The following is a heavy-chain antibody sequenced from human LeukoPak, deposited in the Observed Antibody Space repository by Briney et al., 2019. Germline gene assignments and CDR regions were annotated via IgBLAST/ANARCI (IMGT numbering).Heavy chain of an antibody. J-gene: IGHJ6*02. CDR3: ARIGGEIPHVLRFLEWLPHQTYYYYGMDV. V-gene: IGHV1-8*01. Sequence: ASVKVSCKASGYTFTSYDINWVRQATGQGLEWMGWMNPNSGNTGYAQKFQGRVTMTRNTSISTAYMELSSLRSEDTAVYYCARIGGEIPHVLRFLEWLPHQTYYYYGMDVWGQGTTVTVSS. D-gene: IGHD3-3*01. CDR1: GYTFTSYD. CDR2: MNPNSGNT.